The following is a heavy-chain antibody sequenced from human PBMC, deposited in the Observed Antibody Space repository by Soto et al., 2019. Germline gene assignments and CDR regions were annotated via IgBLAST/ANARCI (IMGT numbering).Heavy chain of an antibody. CDR1: GRRLSNHA. Sequence: SVKVGCKGSGRRLSNHASSWGRQSPGQGLEWMGGIIPIFGTANYAQKFQGRVTITADESTSTAYMELSSLRSEDTAVYYCATGGGYSYAPPKLMHYYYGMDVWAQGTTVTVSS. CDR2: IIPIFGTA. CDR3: ATGGGYSYAPPKLMHYYYGMDV. J-gene: IGHJ6*01. D-gene: IGHD5-18*01. V-gene: IGHV1-69*13.